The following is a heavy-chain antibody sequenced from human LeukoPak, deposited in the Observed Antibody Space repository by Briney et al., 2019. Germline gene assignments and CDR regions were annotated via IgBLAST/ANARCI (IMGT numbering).Heavy chain of an antibody. J-gene: IGHJ4*02. D-gene: IGHD2-2*01. CDR2: VNAVGSI. CDR1: GGSLSGYY. CDR3: ARRVPAASGGGFDY. V-gene: IGHV4-4*08. Sequence: SETLSLTCAVSGGSLSGYYWNWIRQPPGKGLEWIGYVNAVGSIKYNPSLSSRLTISVDKSKNQFSLKLNSVTAADSAVYFCARRVPAASGGGFDYWGQGTLVAVSS.